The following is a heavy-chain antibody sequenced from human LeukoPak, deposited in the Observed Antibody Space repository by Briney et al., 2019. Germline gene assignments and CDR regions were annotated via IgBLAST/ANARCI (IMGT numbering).Heavy chain of an antibody. CDR3: VRAVGAVAGPGDWFDP. J-gene: IGHJ5*02. D-gene: IGHD6-19*01. CDR2: FYYTGDT. CDR1: GGSITTSIFY. Sequence: SETLSLTCNVSGGSITTSIFYWGWIRQTPGKGLEWIGTFYYTGDTYYNRSLKSRATIAVDTSKDQFFLALSSVTAADTAVYYCVRAVGAVAGPGDWFDPWGPGTLVTVSS. V-gene: IGHV4-39*01.